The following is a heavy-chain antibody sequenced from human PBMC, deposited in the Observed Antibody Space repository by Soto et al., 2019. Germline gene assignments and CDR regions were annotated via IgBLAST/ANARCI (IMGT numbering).Heavy chain of an antibody. CDR1: GGTFSSYA. Sequence: QVQLVQSGAEVKKPGSSVKVYCKASGGTFSSYAISWVRQAPGQGLEWMGGIIPIFGTANYAQKFQGRVTITAYKATSTAYLELSSLRSEDTAVYDCASGTSSASNSLGVWGQVNTVTVAS. CDR2: IIPIFGTA. CDR3: ASGTSSASNSLGV. V-gene: IGHV1-69*06. J-gene: IGHJ6*02. D-gene: IGHD6-6*01.